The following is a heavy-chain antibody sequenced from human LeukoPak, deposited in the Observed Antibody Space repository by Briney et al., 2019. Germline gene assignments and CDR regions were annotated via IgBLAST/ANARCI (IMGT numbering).Heavy chain of an antibody. CDR2: ISSSSRTT. J-gene: IGHJ4*02. V-gene: IGHV3-48*02. D-gene: IGHD4-17*01. Sequence: PGGSLRLSCAASGFTFSSYSMNWVRQAPGKGLEWVSYISSSSRTTYYADSVKGRFIISRDNAKNSLYLQMNSLRDEDTAVYYCARASYGDYGGGGLADYWGQGTLVTVSS. CDR3: ARASYGDYGGGGLADY. CDR1: GFTFSSYS.